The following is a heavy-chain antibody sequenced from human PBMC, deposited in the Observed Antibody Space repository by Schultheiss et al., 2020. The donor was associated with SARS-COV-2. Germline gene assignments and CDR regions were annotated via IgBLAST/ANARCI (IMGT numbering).Heavy chain of an antibody. CDR1: GGSISSSNW. V-gene: IGHV4-4*02. D-gene: IGHD2-15*01. Sequence: SETLSLTCAVSGGSISSSNWWSWVRQPPGKGLEWIGEIYHSGSTNYNPSLKSRVTISVDTSKNQFSLKLSSVTAADTAVYYCARRIRSYCSGGSCYPYNWFDPWGQGTLVTVSS. CDR3: ARRIRSYCSGGSCYPYNWFDP. J-gene: IGHJ5*02. CDR2: IYHSGST.